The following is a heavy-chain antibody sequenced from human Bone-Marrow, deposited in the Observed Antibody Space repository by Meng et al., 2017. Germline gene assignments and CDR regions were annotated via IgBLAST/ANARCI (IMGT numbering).Heavy chain of an antibody. Sequence: SETLSLTCTVSGGSISSYYWSWIRQPPGKGLEWIGYIYYSGSTNYNPSLKSRVTISVDTSKNQFSLKLSSVTAADTAVYYCARDRVRGVTYYYYGMDVWGQGSTVTVSS. J-gene: IGHJ6*02. CDR1: GGSISSYY. V-gene: IGHV4-59*01. CDR3: ARDRVRGVTYYYYGMDV. D-gene: IGHD3-10*01. CDR2: IYYSGST.